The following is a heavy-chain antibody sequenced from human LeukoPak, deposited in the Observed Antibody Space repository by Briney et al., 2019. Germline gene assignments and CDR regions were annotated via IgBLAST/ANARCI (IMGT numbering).Heavy chain of an antibody. V-gene: IGHV4-39*01. CDR3: ARRRKEYSSGWYHFSPFDY. CDR2: IYDSGST. CDR1: GGSIRSSYYY. Sequence: PSQTLSLTCTVSGGSIRSSYYYWGWIRQPPGKGLEWIGSIYDSGSTYYNPSLKSRVTISVDTSKNQFSLKLNSVTAADTAVYYCARRRKEYSSGWYHFSPFDYWGQGTLVTVSS. J-gene: IGHJ4*02. D-gene: IGHD6-19*01.